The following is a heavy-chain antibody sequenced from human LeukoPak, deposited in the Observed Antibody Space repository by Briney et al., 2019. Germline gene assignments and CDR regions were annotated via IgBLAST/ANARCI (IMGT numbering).Heavy chain of an antibody. V-gene: IGHV3-23*01. CDR3: VKATMIVAYYFDY. CDR2: ISANGVST. CDR1: GFTFSNYA. Sequence: GRSLRLSCAASGFTFSNYAMSWVRQSPGRGLEWVSAISANGVSTYYPDSVKGRFTISRDNSKNTLYLQMNSLRAEDTAVYYCVKATMIVAYYFDYWGQGTLVTVSS. D-gene: IGHD3-22*01. J-gene: IGHJ4*02.